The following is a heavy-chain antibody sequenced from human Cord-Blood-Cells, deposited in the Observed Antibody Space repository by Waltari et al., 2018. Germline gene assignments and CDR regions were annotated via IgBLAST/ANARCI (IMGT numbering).Heavy chain of an antibody. CDR3: ARLVKYYYGSGSYAFDI. CDR2: IYYSGST. V-gene: IGHV4-59*08. Sequence: QVQLQESGPGLVKPSETLSLTCTVSGGSISSYYWSWIRQPPGKGLEWIGYIYYSGSTNYNPSLKSRLTIAVDTAKNQFSLKLSSVTAAGTAVYYCARLVKYYYGSGSYAFDIWGQGTMVTVSS. CDR1: GGSISSYY. J-gene: IGHJ3*02. D-gene: IGHD3-10*01.